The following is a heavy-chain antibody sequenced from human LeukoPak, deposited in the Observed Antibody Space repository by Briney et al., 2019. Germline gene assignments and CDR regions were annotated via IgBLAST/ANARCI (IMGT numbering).Heavy chain of an antibody. CDR1: GFTFSSYV. J-gene: IGHJ6*02. Sequence: PGGSLRLSCTASGFTFSSYVMSWVRQAPGKGLDWVSAISGTGRTTYYTDSVKGRFTISRDNSKSTIYLQMNSLRAEDTAVYYCAKDLTTVTPRNGMDVWGQGTTVTVSS. CDR2: ISGTGRTT. V-gene: IGHV3-23*01. D-gene: IGHD4-17*01. CDR3: AKDLTTVTPRNGMDV.